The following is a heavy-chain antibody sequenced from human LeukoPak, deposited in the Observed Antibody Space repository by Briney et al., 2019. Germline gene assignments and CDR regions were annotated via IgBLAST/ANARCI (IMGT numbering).Heavy chain of an antibody. D-gene: IGHD4-17*01. V-gene: IGHV3-64*02. J-gene: IGHJ4*02. CDR2: ISSSGDST. CDR3: AKSDDYGDYVPVL. CDR1: GFTFSGSS. Sequence: GGSLRLSCAASGFTFSGSSMHWVRQAPGKGLEYVSNISSSGDSTYYADSVKGRFTVSRDNSKNTLYLQMGSLRVDDMAVYYCAKSDDYGDYVPVLWGQGTLVTVSS.